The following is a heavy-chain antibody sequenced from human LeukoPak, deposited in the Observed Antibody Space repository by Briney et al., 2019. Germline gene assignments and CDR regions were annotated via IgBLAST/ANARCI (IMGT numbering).Heavy chain of an antibody. D-gene: IGHD5-18*01. CDR3: AKRTHVDTAMVFEYYFDY. CDR1: GFTFSSYA. V-gene: IGHV3-23*01. CDR2: ISGSGGST. J-gene: IGHJ4*02. Sequence: PGGSLRLSCAASGFTFSSYAMSWVRQAPGKGLERVSAISGSGGSTYYADSVKGRFTISRDNSKNTLYLQMNSLRAEDTAVYYCAKRTHVDTAMVFEYYFDYWGQGTLVTVSS.